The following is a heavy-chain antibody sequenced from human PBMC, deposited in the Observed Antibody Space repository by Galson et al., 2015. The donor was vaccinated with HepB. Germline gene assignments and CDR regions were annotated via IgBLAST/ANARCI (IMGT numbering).Heavy chain of an antibody. D-gene: IGHD1-26*01. CDR3: AREYRSGSHSDY. V-gene: IGHV3-48*02. J-gene: IGHJ4*02. Sequence: SLRLSCAASGFTFSSYGMSWVRQAPGKGLEWVSYISSSSITIYYAYSVKGRFTISRDNAKNSLYLQMNSLRDEDTAVYYCAREYRSGSHSDYWGQGTLVTVSS. CDR1: GFTFSSYG. CDR2: ISSSSITI.